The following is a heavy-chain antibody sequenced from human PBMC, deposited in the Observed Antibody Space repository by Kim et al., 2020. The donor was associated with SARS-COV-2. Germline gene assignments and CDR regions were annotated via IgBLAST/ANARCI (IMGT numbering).Heavy chain of an antibody. CDR3: TRPRPGIAAADH. Sequence: YDASVKGRFTISRDDSQNTAYLQMNSLKTEDTAVYYCTRPRPGIAAADHWGQGTLVTVSS. D-gene: IGHD6-13*01. V-gene: IGHV3-73*01. J-gene: IGHJ4*02.